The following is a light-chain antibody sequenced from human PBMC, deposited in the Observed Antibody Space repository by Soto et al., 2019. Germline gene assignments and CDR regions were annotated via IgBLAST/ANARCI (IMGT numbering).Light chain of an antibody. Sequence: RKPSTATLSVSPGESAPLSCRASQSVSSNLAWYQQKPGQAPRLLIYGASTRATGIPARFSGSGSGTEFTLTISSLQSEDFAVYYCQQYNNWPQTFGQG. CDR1: QSVSSN. J-gene: IGKJ1*01. CDR3: QQYNNWPQT. V-gene: IGKV3-15*01. CDR2: GAS.